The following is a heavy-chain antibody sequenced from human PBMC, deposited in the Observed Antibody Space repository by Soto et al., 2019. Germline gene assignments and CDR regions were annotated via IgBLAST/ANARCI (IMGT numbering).Heavy chain of an antibody. V-gene: IGHV4-39*01. Sequence: SDTLSLTCSVSDDSINSDKYYWGWIRQPPGKGLEWIGSIYYRGNAYYNPSLQTRVTISVDKSKNQFSLKLSSVTAADTAVYYCASFSSGWYPYWGQGTLVTVSS. J-gene: IGHJ4*02. CDR3: ASFSSGWYPY. D-gene: IGHD6-19*01. CDR1: DDSINSDKYY. CDR2: IYYRGNA.